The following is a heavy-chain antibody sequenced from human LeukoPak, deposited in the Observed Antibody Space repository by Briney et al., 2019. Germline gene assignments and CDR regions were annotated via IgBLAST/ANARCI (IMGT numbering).Heavy chain of an antibody. D-gene: IGHD3-9*01. CDR3: ASAVYDILTGYYRY. CDR2: ISSSSSYI. CDR1: GFTFSSYS. Sequence: GGSLRLSCAASGFTFSSYSMNWVRQAPGKGLEWVSSISSSSSYIYYADSVKGRFTISRDNAKNSLYLQMNSLRAEDTAVYYCASAVYDILTGYYRYWGQGTLVTVAS. V-gene: IGHV3-21*01. J-gene: IGHJ4*02.